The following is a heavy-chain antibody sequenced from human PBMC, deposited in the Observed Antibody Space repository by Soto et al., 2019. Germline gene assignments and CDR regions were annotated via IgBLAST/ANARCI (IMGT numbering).Heavy chain of an antibody. V-gene: IGHV3-48*02. J-gene: IGHJ4*01. D-gene: IGHD3-3*01. CDR3: ARDWFHYDFWNKYFQTYYFDY. CDR1: GFTFSSYS. CDR2: ISSSVSVI. Sequence: GGSLRLSCAASGFTFSSYSMTWVRQAPGKGPEWVSYISSSVSVIDYADSVKGRFTVSRDNAKNSLFLQMNSLRDEDTAMYYCARDWFHYDFWNKYFQTYYFDYWGHVTLVPVSS.